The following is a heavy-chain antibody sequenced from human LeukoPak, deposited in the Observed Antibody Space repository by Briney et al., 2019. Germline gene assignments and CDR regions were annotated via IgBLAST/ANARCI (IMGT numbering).Heavy chain of an antibody. J-gene: IGHJ1*01. D-gene: IGHD2-2*02. CDR2: IRYDGSNQ. Sequence: PGGSLRLSCAASGFTFSSYGMHWVRQAPGKGLEGVAFIRYDGSNQYYADSVKGRFTISRDNSKNTLYLQMNRLRAEDTAVYYCDAHPGYCSSTSCYTKYFQHWGQGTLVTVSS. CDR1: GFTFSSYG. CDR3: DAHPGYCSSTSCYTKYFQH. V-gene: IGHV3-30*02.